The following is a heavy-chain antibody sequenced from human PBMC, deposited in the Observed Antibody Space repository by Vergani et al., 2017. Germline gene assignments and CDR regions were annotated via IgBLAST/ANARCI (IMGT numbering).Heavy chain of an antibody. D-gene: IGHD1-20*01. V-gene: IGHV4-34*01. J-gene: IGHJ4*02. CDR1: GGSFSGYY. CDR3: ARVRGITGTTDY. Sequence: QVQLQQWGAGLLKPSETLSLTCAVYGGSFSGYYWSWIRQPPGKGLEWIGEINHSGSTNYNPSLKSRVTISVDTSKNQFSLKLSSVTAADTAVYYCARVRGITGTTDYWGQGTLVTVSS. CDR2: INHSGST.